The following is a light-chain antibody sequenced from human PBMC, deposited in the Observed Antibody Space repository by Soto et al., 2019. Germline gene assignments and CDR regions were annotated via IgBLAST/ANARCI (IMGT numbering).Light chain of an antibody. CDR3: SSYTSSSTLVV. J-gene: IGLJ2*01. CDR1: SSDVGTYNY. CDR2: EVS. V-gene: IGLV2-14*01. Sequence: QSVLTQPASMSGSPGQSITISCTGTSSDVGTYNYVSWYQHHPGKVPRLMIYEVSNRPSGISNRFSGSKSGNTASLTISGLQAEDVADYYCSSYTSSSTLVVFGGGTKLTVL.